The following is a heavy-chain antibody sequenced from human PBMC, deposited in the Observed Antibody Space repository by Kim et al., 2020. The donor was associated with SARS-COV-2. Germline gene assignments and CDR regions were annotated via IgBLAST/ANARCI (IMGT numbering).Heavy chain of an antibody. CDR1: GGSVSSGSYY. CDR2: IYYSGST. V-gene: IGHV4-61*01. D-gene: IGHD3-22*01. CDR3: ARDGYSSGYYDY. Sequence: SETLSLTCTVSGGSVSSGSYYWSWIRQPPGKGLEWIGYIYYSGSTNYNPSLKSRVTISVDTSKNQFSLKLSSVTAADTAVYYCARDGYSSGYYDYWGQGTLVTVSS. J-gene: IGHJ4*02.